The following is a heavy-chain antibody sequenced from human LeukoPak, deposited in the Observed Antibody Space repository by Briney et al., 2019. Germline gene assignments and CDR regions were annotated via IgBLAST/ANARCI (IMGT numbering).Heavy chain of an antibody. J-gene: IGHJ4*02. D-gene: IGHD3-22*01. V-gene: IGHV1-18*04. CDR1: GYTFTSYG. Sequence: ASVKVSCKASGYTFTSYGISWVRQAPGQGLEWMGWISAYNGNTNYAQKFQGRVTMTSNTSMSTAYMELTSLRSEDTAVYYCARGTFDSSGYYCAYWGQGTLVTVSS. CDR3: ARGTFDSSGYYCAY. CDR2: ISAYNGNT.